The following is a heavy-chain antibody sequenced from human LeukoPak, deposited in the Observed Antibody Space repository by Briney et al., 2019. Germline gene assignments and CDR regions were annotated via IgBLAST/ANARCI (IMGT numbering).Heavy chain of an antibody. V-gene: IGHV3-73*01. CDR1: GFTFSGSA. CDR2: IRSKANSYAT. J-gene: IGHJ4*02. Sequence: PGGSLKLSCAASGFTFSGSAMHWVRQASGKGLEWVGRIRSKANSYATAYAASVKGRFTISRDDSKNTAYLQMNSRKTEDTAVYYCTSRGPIAAAPDYWGQGTLVTVSS. D-gene: IGHD6-13*01. CDR3: TSRGPIAAAPDY.